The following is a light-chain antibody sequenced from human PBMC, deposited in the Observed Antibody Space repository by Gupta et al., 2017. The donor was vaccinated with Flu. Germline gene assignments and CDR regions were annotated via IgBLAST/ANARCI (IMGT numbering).Light chain of an antibody. CDR1: QNILYNSNNKNY. J-gene: IGKJ1*01. CDR2: WAS. CDR3: QQYYNTPWT. Sequence: NCKSSQNILYNSNNKNYVSWFQQKPGQPPKLLIYWASIRDSGVPDRFSGSGSGTDFTLTISSLQADDVAVYYCQQYYNTPWTFGQGTKVVIK. V-gene: IGKV4-1*01.